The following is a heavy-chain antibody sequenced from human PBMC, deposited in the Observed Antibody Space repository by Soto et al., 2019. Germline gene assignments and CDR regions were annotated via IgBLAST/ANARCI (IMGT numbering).Heavy chain of an antibody. CDR3: AREIAVAGFEVWFDP. Sequence: QVQLVESGGGVVQPGRSLRLSCAASGFTFSSYAMHWVRQAPGKGLEWVAVISYDGSNKYYADSVKGRFTISRDNSKNTLYLQMNSLRAEDTAVYYCAREIAVAGFEVWFDPWGQGTLVTVSS. V-gene: IGHV3-30-3*01. D-gene: IGHD6-19*01. CDR2: ISYDGSNK. J-gene: IGHJ5*02. CDR1: GFTFSSYA.